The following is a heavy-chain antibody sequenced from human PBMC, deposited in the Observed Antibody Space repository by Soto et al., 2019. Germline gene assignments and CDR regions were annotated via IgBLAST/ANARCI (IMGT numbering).Heavy chain of an antibody. CDR2: IYYSGST. V-gene: IGHV4-59*01. D-gene: IGHD3-3*01. CDR3: ARGPSITIFGVAYHGMDV. J-gene: IGHJ6*02. CDR1: GGSISSYY. Sequence: QVQLQESGPGLVKPSETLSLTCTVSGGSISSYYWSWIRQPPGKGLEWIGYIYYSGSTNYNPSLKSRVTISVDTSKNQFSLKLSSVTAADTAVYYCARGPSITIFGVAYHGMDVWGQGTTVTVSS.